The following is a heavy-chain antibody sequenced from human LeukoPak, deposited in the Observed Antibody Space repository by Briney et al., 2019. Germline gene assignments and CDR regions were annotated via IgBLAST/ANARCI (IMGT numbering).Heavy chain of an antibody. V-gene: IGHV3-23*01. J-gene: IGHJ4*02. CDR3: AKRPGYDFWSGYYFDY. CDR2: ISGSGGST. Sequence: GGSLRLSCAASGFTFSSYAMSWVRQAPGKGLEWVSAISGSGGSTYYADSVKGRFTISRDNSKNTLYLQMNSLRAEDTAVYDCAKRPGYDFWSGYYFDYWGQGTLVTVSS. CDR1: GFTFSSYA. D-gene: IGHD3-3*01.